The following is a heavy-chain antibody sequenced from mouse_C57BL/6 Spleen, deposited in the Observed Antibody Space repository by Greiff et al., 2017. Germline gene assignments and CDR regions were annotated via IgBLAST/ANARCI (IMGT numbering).Heavy chain of an antibody. Sequence: QVQLQPPGAELVRPGTSVKLSCKASGYTFTSYWMHWVKQRPGQGLEWIGVIDPSDSYTNYNQKFKGKATLTVDTSSSTAYMQLSSLTSEDSAVYYCARATDSSGAYWGQGTLVTVSA. CDR2: IDPSDSYT. CDR3: ARATDSSGAY. D-gene: IGHD3-2*02. V-gene: IGHV1-59*01. J-gene: IGHJ3*01. CDR1: GYTFTSYW.